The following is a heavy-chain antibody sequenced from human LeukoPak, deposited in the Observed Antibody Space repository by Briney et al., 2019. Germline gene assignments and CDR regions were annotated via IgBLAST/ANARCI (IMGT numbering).Heavy chain of an antibody. CDR3: ARDFSRYCSGGSCYSGHY. CDR2: ISYDGSNK. J-gene: IGHJ4*02. Sequence: GGSLRLSCAASGFTFSSCAMHWVRQAPGKGLEWVAVISYDGSNKYYADSVKGRFTISRDNSKNTLYLQMNSLRAEDTAVYYCARDFSRYCSGGSCYSGHYWGQGTLVTVSS. V-gene: IGHV3-30*04. CDR1: GFTFSSCA. D-gene: IGHD2-15*01.